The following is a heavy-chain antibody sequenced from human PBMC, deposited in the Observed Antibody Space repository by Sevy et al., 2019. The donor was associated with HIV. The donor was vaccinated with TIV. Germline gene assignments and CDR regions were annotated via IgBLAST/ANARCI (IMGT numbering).Heavy chain of an antibody. Sequence: SQTLSLTCAISGDSVSSNSAAWNWIRQSPSRGLEWLGRTYYRSKWYNDYAVSVKSRITINPDTSKNQFHRHLNSVTPEDLAAYYCARGTYYYDRSGYEDAFDIWGQGTMVTVSS. CDR2: TYYRSKWYN. CDR1: GDSVSSNSAA. D-gene: IGHD3-22*01. J-gene: IGHJ3*02. CDR3: ARGTYYYDRSGYEDAFDI. V-gene: IGHV6-1*01.